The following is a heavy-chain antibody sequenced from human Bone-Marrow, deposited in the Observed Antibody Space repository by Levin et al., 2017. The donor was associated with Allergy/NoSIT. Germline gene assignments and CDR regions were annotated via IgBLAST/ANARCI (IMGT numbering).Heavy chain of an antibody. CDR2: IFYSGST. CDR3: ARPTQTHTVYVLDN. CDR1: GASMQTGSYY. J-gene: IGHJ4*02. V-gene: IGHV4-39*01. D-gene: IGHD3-16*01. Sequence: SQTLSLNCTVSGASMQTGSYYWGWVRQPPGKGLEWVGSIFYSGSTSYNPSLESRVTISVDTSKNQFSLHLNSVTAADTAVYFCARPTQTHTVYVLDNWGQGTLVTVAS.